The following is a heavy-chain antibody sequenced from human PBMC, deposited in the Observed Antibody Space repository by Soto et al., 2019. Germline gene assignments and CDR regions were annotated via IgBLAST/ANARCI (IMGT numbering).Heavy chain of an antibody. CDR2: ISAYNGNT. V-gene: IGHV1-18*01. CDR1: GYTFTSYG. D-gene: IGHD3-16*01. J-gene: IGHJ6*03. CDR3: ASFGGDRGVYYYMDV. Sequence: ASVKVSCKASGYTFTSYGISWVRQAPGQGLEWMGWISAYNGNTNYAQKLQGRVTMTTDTSTSTAYMELRSLGSDDTAVYYCASFGGDRGVYYYMDVWGKGTTVTVSS.